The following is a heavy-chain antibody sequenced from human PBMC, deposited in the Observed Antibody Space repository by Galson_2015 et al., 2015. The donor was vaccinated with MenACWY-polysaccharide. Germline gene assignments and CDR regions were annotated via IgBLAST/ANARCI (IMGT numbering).Heavy chain of an antibody. V-gene: IGHV3-11*04. D-gene: IGHD3-22*01. CDR3: ARDARTYYYDSSGYSGY. Sequence: SLRLSCAASGFTFSDYYMSWIRQAPGKGLEWVSYISSSGSTIYYADSVKGRFTISRDNSKNTLYLQMNSLRAEDTAVYYCARDARTYYYDSSGYSGYWGQGTLVTVSS. CDR1: GFTFSDYY. J-gene: IGHJ4*02. CDR2: ISSSGSTI.